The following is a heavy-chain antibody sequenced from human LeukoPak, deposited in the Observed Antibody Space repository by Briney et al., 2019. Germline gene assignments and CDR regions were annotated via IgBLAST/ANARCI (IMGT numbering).Heavy chain of an antibody. Sequence: SETLSLTCTVSGGSISTYYWSWIRQPPGKGLEWIGYIYYSGSTNYNPSLKSRVTISVDTSKNQFSLKLSSVTAADTAVYYCARGRFLAAAAGAYYYGMDVWGKGTTVTVSS. CDR1: GGSISTYY. CDR3: ARGRFLAAAAGAYYYGMDV. D-gene: IGHD6-13*01. V-gene: IGHV4-59*01. CDR2: IYYSGST. J-gene: IGHJ6*04.